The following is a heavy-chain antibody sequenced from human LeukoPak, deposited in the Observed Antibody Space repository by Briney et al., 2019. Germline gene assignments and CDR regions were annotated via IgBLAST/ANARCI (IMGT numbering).Heavy chain of an antibody. CDR3: ARHNGVLRLGELSSPSFDY. V-gene: IGHV4-39*01. J-gene: IGHJ4*02. Sequence: SETLSPTCTVSGGSIGSSSYYGRWIRQPPGKGLERIGSVCFSGSTYYSPALKSRVTISVDTSKNQFSLRLNSVNAADTADYSCARHNGVLRLGELSSPSFDYWGQGTLVTVSS. D-gene: IGHD3-16*02. CDR2: VCFSGST. CDR1: GGSIGSSSYY.